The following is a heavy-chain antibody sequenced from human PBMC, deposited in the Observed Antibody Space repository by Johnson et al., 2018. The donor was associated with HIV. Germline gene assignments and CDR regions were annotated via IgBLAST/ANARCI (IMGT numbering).Heavy chain of an antibody. J-gene: IGHJ3*02. CDR2: IRYDGSNK. D-gene: IGHD1-1*01. V-gene: IGHV3-30*02. CDR1: GFTFSSYG. Sequence: QVQLVESGGGVVQPGGSLRLSCAASGFTFSSYGMHWVRQAPGKGLEWVAYIRYDGSNKYYADSVKGRFTISRDNSKNTLYLQMNSLRAEDTAVYYCAKATTGSDAFDIWGQGTMVTVSS. CDR3: AKATTGSDAFDI.